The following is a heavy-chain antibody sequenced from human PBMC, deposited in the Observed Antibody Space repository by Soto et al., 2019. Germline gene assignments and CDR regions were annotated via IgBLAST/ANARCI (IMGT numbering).Heavy chain of an antibody. D-gene: IGHD6-13*01. Sequence: PGESLKISCKGSGYSFTSYWISWVRQMPGKGLEWMGRIDPSDSYTNYSPSFQGHVTISADKSISTAYLQWSSLKASDTAMYYCALRGAAAGQYLDYYYYGMDVWGQGTTVTVSS. CDR3: ALRGAAAGQYLDYYYYGMDV. CDR2: IDPSDSYT. J-gene: IGHJ6*02. CDR1: GYSFTSYW. V-gene: IGHV5-10-1*01.